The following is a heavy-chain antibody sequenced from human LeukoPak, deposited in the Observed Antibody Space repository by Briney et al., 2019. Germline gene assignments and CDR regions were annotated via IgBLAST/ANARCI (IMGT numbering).Heavy chain of an antibody. J-gene: IGHJ6*03. CDR2: IYHSGST. V-gene: IGHV4-38-2*01. CDR1: GYSISSGYY. CDR3: ARHVWEYQLPWGYMDV. Sequence: KPSETLSLTCAVSGYSISSGYYWGWIRQPPGKGLEWIGSIYHSGSTYYNPSLKSRVTISVDTSKNQFSLKLSSVTAADTAVYYCARHVWEYQLPWGYMDVWGKGTTVTVSS. D-gene: IGHD2-2*01.